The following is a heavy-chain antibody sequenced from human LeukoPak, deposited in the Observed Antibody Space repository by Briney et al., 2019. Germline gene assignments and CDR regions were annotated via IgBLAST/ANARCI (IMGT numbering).Heavy chain of an antibody. CDR1: GFTFSSYS. V-gene: IGHV3-21*01. J-gene: IGHJ4*02. CDR2: ISSSSSYI. D-gene: IGHD3-9*01. Sequence: KPGGSLRLSCAASGFTFSSYSMNWVRQAPGKGLEWVSSISSSSSYIYYADSVKGRFTISRDNAKNSLYLQMNSLRAEDTAVYYCARASTYYDILTGLTRAVGFDYWGQGTLVTVSS. CDR3: ARASTYYDILTGLTRAVGFDY.